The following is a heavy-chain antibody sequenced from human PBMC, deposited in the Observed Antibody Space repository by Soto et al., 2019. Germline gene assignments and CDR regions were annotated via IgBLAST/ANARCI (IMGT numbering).Heavy chain of an antibody. Sequence: QVQLVQSGAEVKKPGASVKVSCKASGYTFTSYGISWVRQAPGQGLEWMGWISAYNGNTNYAQKLQGRVTMTTDTTTSTAYSELRSLSSDDTAVYYCPSSTGGGCCSSASCYEGRWFDPWGQGTLVAVSS. CDR2: ISAYNGNT. V-gene: IGHV1-18*01. D-gene: IGHD2-2*01. J-gene: IGHJ5*02. CDR3: PSSTGGGCCSSASCYEGRWFDP. CDR1: GYTFTSYG.